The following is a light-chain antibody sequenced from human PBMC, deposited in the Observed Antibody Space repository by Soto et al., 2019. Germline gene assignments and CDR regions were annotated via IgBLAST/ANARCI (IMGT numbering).Light chain of an antibody. V-gene: IGKV3-15*01. CDR3: QRYSNWPLT. J-gene: IGKJ4*01. Sequence: EVVMTQSPATLSVSPGDSATLSCRASQGIGDTLAWYQHKPGQTPRLLIYDTSTRATGVPARFSGSRSGTEITLTINLQQAEVSADYCCQRYSNWPLTFGGGTKVESK. CDR1: QGIGDT. CDR2: DTS.